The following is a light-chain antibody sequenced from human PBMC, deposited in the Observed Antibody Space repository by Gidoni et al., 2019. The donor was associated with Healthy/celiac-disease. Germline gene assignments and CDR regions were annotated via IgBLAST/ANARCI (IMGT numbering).Light chain of an antibody. CDR1: QSVSSSY. V-gene: IGKV3-20*01. CDR2: GAS. CDR3: QQYGSSRIFT. Sequence: EIVLTPSPGTLSLSPGERATLSCRASQSVSSSYVAWYQQKPGQAPRLLIYGASSRATGIPDRFGGSGSGTDFTPTISRLEPEDFAVYYCQQYGSSRIFTFGPGTKVEIK. J-gene: IGKJ3*01.